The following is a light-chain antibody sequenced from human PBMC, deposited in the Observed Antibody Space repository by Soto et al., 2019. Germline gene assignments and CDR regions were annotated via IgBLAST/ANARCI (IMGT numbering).Light chain of an antibody. CDR3: GTWDSSLSAGV. V-gene: IGLV1-51*01. CDR2: DNN. J-gene: IGLJ2*01. CDR1: SSNIGNNY. Sequence: QSVLTQPPSVSAAPGQKVTISCSGSSSNIGNNYVSWYEQLQVTAPKLLIYDNNKRPSGIADRFSGSKSGTSATLGITGLQTGDEADYYCGTWDSSLSAGVFGGGTKLTVL.